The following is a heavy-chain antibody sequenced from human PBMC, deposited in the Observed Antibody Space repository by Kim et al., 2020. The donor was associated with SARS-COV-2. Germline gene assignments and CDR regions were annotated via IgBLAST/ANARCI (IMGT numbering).Heavy chain of an antibody. Sequence: GSTSHADSVKGRFTISRANAKNTLYLQMNSLRAEDTAVYYCARGVGSSLGWGQGTLVTVSS. D-gene: IGHD6-19*01. CDR3: ARGVGSSLG. CDR2: GST. V-gene: IGHV3-66*01. J-gene: IGHJ4*02.